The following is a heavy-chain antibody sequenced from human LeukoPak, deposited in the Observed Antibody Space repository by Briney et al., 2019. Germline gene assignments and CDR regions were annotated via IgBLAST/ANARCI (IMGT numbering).Heavy chain of an antibody. Sequence: SETLSLTSTVSAGSISSYYWSWIRQPPGKGLEWIGYIYYSGSTKYNPSLKSRVTISVDTSKNQFSLKLSSVTAADTAVYYCARDLGDGRGYSIDYWGQGTLVTVSS. J-gene: IGHJ4*02. V-gene: IGHV4-59*01. CDR2: IYYSGST. D-gene: IGHD3-22*01. CDR3: ARDLGDGRGYSIDY. CDR1: AGSISSYY.